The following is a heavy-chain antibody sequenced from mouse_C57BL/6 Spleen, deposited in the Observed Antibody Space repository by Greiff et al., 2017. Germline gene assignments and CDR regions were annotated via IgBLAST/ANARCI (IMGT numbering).Heavy chain of an antibody. J-gene: IGHJ1*03. D-gene: IGHD1-1*01. CDR1: GYTFTSYW. V-gene: IGHV1-53*01. CDR2: INPSNGGT. Sequence: QVHVKQPGTELVKPGASVKLSCKASGYTFTSYWMHWVKQRPGQGLEWIGNINPSNGGTNYNEKFKSKATLTVDKSSSTAYMQLSSLTSEDSAVYYCARSGITTVVAPYWYFDVWGTGTTVTVSS. CDR3: ARSGITTVVAPYWYFDV.